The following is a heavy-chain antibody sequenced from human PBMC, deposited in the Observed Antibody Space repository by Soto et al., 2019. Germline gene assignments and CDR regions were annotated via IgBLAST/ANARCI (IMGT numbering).Heavy chain of an antibody. D-gene: IGHD6-19*01. V-gene: IGHV4-31*03. J-gene: IGHJ4*02. Sequence: QVQLQESGPGLVKPSQTLSVTCTVSGGSFSSGGFYWSWNRQHPGKGLEWIGYIYYSGSTYYNPALKSRVTISVDTSKNQFSLKLSSVTAADTAVYYCARDRGAVAGIGYWGQGTLVTVSS. CDR1: GGSFSSGGFY. CDR3: ARDRGAVAGIGY. CDR2: IYYSGST.